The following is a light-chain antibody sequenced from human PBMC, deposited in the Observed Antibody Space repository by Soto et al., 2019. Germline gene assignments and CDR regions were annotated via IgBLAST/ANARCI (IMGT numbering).Light chain of an antibody. CDR3: QQFNIYPIT. Sequence: AIQLTQSPSSLSASVGDRVTITCRASQDIRGALAWYQQKPGKAPKLLIYDVSSLEIRVPSRVSGSCSKTDFTITISSLQPEDFATDDCQQFNIYPITFGQGKRLEIK. J-gene: IGKJ5*01. CDR1: QDIRGA. V-gene: IGKV1-13*02. CDR2: DVS.